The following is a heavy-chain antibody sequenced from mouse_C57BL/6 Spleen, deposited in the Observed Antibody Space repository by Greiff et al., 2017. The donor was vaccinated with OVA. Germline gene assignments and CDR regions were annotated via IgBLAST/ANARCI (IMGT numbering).Heavy chain of an antibody. CDR3: ARGGLPYYFDY. J-gene: IGHJ2*01. D-gene: IGHD2-4*01. Sequence: EVQLVESGGGLVKPGGSLKLSCAASGFTFSSYAMSWVRQTPEKRLEWVATISDGGSYTYYPDNVKGRFTISRDNAKNNLYLQMSHLKSEDTAMYYCARGGLPYYFDYWGQGTTLTVSS. CDR1: GFTFSSYA. CDR2: ISDGGSYT. V-gene: IGHV5-4*01.